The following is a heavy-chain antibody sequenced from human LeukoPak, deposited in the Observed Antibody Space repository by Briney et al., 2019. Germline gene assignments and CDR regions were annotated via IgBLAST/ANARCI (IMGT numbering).Heavy chain of an antibody. J-gene: IGHJ4*02. CDR3: ASETLDY. CDR1: GFTFDDYA. Sequence: GGSLRLSCAASGFTFDDYAMHWVRQAPGKGLEWVSGISWNSGSIGYADSVKGRFTISRDNAKNTLYLQMNSLRAEDTAVYYCASETLDYWGQGTLVTVSS. V-gene: IGHV3-9*01. CDR2: ISWNSGSI.